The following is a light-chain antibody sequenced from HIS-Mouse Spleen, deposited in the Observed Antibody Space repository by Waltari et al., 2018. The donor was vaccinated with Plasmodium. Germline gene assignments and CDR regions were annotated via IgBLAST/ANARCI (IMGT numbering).Light chain of an antibody. V-gene: IGKV4-1*01. CDR3: QQYYSTPPYT. CDR2: WAS. Sequence: DIVMTQSPDPLAVSLGERATINCKSSQSVLYSSNNKNYVAWYQQKPGQPPKLLIYWASTRESGVPDRFSGSGSGTDFTLTISSLQAEDVAVYYCQQYYSTPPYTFGQGTKLEIK. J-gene: IGKJ2*01. CDR1: QSVLYSSNNKNY.